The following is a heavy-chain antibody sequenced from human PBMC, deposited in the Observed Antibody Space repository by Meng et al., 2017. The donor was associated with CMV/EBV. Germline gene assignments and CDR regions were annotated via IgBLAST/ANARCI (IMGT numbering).Heavy chain of an antibody. Sequence: SETLSLTCTVSGGSISSSSYYWGWIRQPPGKGLEWIGSIYYSGSTYYNPSLKSRVTISVDTSKNQFSLKLSSVTAADTAVYYCARDIVSSNLQLSYFDYWGQGTLVTVSS. CDR3: ARDIVSSNLQLSYFDY. V-gene: IGHV4-39*07. D-gene: IGHD4-11*01. J-gene: IGHJ4*02. CDR1: GGSISSSSYY. CDR2: IYYSGST.